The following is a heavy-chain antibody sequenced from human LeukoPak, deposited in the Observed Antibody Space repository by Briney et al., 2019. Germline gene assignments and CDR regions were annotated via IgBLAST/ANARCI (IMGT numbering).Heavy chain of an antibody. D-gene: IGHD1-26*01. J-gene: IGHJ5*02. CDR2: IYYSGST. Sequence: SETLSLTCAVYGGSISSYYWSWIRQPPGKGLEWIGYIYYSGSTNYNPSLKSRVTISVDTSKNQFSLKLSSVTAADTAVYYCARDGVGATTFWFDPWGQGTLVTVSS. V-gene: IGHV4-59*01. CDR1: GGSISSYY. CDR3: ARDGVGATTFWFDP.